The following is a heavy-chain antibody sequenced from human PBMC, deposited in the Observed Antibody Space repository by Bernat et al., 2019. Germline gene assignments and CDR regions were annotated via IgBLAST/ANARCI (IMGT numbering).Heavy chain of an antibody. D-gene: IGHD1-26*01. Sequence: GESGGGVVQPGMSLTLSCAASGFISSSYGMDWVRQAPGKGLEWVAVLWYDGSQTHYADSVKGRFTISRDNSKNTLYLQMNSLRAEDTAVYYCAREGGIVGALYFDYWGQGARATVSS. CDR3: AREGGIVGALYFDY. V-gene: IGHV3-33*01. CDR2: LWYDGSQT. J-gene: IGHJ4*02. CDR1: GFISSSYG.